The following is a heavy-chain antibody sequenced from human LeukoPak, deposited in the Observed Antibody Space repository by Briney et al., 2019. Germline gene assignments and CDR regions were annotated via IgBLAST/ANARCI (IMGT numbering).Heavy chain of an antibody. Sequence: GGSLRLSCAASGFTFSSYWMSWVRQAPGKGLEWVANIKQDGSEKYYVDSVKGRFTISRDNAKNSLYLEMNSLRVEDTAVYYCARAYYYDSSGYPYYFDYWGPGTLVTVSS. V-gene: IGHV3-7*01. D-gene: IGHD3-22*01. CDR3: ARAYYYDSSGYPYYFDY. CDR1: GFTFSSYW. CDR2: IKQDGSEK. J-gene: IGHJ4*02.